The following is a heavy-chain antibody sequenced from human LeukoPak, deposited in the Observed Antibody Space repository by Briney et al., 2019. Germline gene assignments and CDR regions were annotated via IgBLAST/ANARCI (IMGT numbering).Heavy chain of an antibody. D-gene: IGHD6-13*01. CDR2: INHSGST. V-gene: IGHV4-34*01. J-gene: IGHJ4*02. Sequence: SETLSLTCAVYGGSLSGYYWSWIRQPPGKGLEWIGEINHSGSTNYNPSLKSRVTISVDTSKNQFSLKLSSVTAADTAVYYCARRIAATKDWGQGTLVTVSS. CDR1: GGSLSGYY. CDR3: ARRIAATKD.